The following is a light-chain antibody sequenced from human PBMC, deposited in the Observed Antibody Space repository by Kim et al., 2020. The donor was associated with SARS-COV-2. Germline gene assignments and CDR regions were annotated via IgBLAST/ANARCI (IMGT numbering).Light chain of an antibody. CDR3: QAWDSSTNYV. J-gene: IGLJ1*01. CDR2: QNT. CDR1: KLGDNY. V-gene: IGLV3-1*01. Sequence: SPVQTARITCSGYKLGDNYARWYQQKPGQSPLMVIYQNTKGPSGNPERFSGSNSGNTATLTISGTQAMDEADYDCQAWDSSTNYVFGTVTKVTVL.